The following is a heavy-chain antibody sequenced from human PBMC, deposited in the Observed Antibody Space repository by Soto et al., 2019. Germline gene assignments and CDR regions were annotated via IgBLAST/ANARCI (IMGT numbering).Heavy chain of an antibody. D-gene: IGHD3-3*01. Sequence: GGSLRLSCVASGFSFSKFYMNWVRQAPGQGPEWIAYISDSGRTLYSDSVKGRFTISRDNAQNSLYLQMNSLGAEDTAVYYCTRLLKEADQILDSWGRGTLVTVSS. V-gene: IGHV3-48*01. CDR3: TRLLKEADQILDS. CDR1: GFSFSKFY. J-gene: IGHJ4*02. CDR2: ISDSGRTL.